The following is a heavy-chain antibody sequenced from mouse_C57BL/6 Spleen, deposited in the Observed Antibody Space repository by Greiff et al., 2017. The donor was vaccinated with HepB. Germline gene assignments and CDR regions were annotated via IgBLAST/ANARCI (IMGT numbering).Heavy chain of an antibody. Sequence: QVQLKESGAELVKPGASVKLSCKASGYTFTSYWMHWVKQRPGQGLEWIGMIHPNSGSTNYNEKFKSKATLTVDKSSSTAYMQLSSLTSEDSAVYYCARDYGAYWGQGTLVTVSA. CDR1: GYTFTSYW. J-gene: IGHJ3*01. D-gene: IGHD1-1*01. CDR3: ARDYGAY. V-gene: IGHV1-64*01. CDR2: IHPNSGST.